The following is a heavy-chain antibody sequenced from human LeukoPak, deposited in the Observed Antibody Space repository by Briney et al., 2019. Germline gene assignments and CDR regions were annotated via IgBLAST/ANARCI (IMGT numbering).Heavy chain of an antibody. CDR1: GGSFSGYY. D-gene: IGHD5-18*01. V-gene: IGHV4-34*01. CDR3: ARVYIQLWSFYFDY. CDR2: INHSGST. Sequence: SETLSLTCAVYGGSFSGYYWSWIRQPPGKGLEWIGEINHSGSTNYNPSLKSRVTISVDTSKSQFSLKLSSVTAADTAVYYCARVYIQLWSFYFDYWGQGTLVTVSS. J-gene: IGHJ4*02.